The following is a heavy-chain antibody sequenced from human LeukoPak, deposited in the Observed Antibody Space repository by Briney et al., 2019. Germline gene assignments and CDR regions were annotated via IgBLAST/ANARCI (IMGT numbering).Heavy chain of an antibody. D-gene: IGHD3-3*02. J-gene: IGHJ2*01. V-gene: IGHV3-53*01. Sequence: PGGSLTLSCTASGFTVATNYMNWVRQPPGKGLEWVSILYSGADTYYADSVKGRFVVSRDSSKNMLFLHMNALRPEDTAVYYCARIGDHFHWYLDLWGRGTLVTVS. CDR3: ARIGDHFHWYLDL. CDR1: GFTVATNY. CDR2: LYSGADT.